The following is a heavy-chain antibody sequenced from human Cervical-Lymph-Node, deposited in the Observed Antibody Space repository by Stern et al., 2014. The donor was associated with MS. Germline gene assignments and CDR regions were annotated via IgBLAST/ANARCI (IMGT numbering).Heavy chain of an antibody. CDR3: ATPATPDYGDYVFVY. Sequence: QLQLQESGPGLVKPSETLSLTCTVSGGSISSSSYYWGWIRQPPGKGLEWIGSIYYSGSTYYNPSLKSRVTISVDTSKNQFYLKRTSVTAADTAVYYCATPATPDYGDYVFVYWGQGTLVTVSS. D-gene: IGHD4-17*01. CDR2: IYYSGST. CDR1: GGSISSSSYY. J-gene: IGHJ4*02. V-gene: IGHV4-39*01.